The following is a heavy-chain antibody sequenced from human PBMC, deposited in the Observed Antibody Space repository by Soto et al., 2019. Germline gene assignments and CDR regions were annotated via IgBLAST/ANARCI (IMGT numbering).Heavy chain of an antibody. CDR3: ARDGSEGYYDFWSGYYPNGGYYYYGMDV. CDR2: ISSGSSYI. V-gene: IGHV3-21*01. Sequence: GSMRLSCAAAGFTFSSYSMNWVRQAPGKGLEWVSSISSGSSYIYYADSVKGRFTISRDNAKNSLYLQMNSLRAEDTAVYYCARDGSEGYYDFWSGYYPNGGYYYYGMDVWGQGTTVTVSS. CDR1: GFTFSSYS. D-gene: IGHD3-3*01. J-gene: IGHJ6*02.